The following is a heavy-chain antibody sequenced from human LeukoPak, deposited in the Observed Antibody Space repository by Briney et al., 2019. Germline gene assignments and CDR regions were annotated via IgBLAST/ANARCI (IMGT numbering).Heavy chain of an antibody. J-gene: IGHJ4*02. CDR1: EFTFISYA. CDR3: AKDRRACSSSSCYYRFDY. Sequence: GGSLRLSCAASEFTFISYAMSWVRQAPGKGLEWVSAISDSGGSTYYADSVKGRFAISRDNSKNTVYLQMNSLRAEDTAVYYCAKDRRACSSSSCYYRFDYWGQGTLVTVSS. D-gene: IGHD2-2*01. V-gene: IGHV3-23*01. CDR2: ISDSGGST.